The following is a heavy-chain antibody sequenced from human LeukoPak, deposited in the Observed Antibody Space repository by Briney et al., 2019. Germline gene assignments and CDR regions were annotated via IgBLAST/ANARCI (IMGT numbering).Heavy chain of an antibody. CDR3: ARAITVTSPGGY. CDR1: GGTFSSYA. J-gene: IGHJ4*02. CDR2: IIPIFGTA. Sequence: SVKVSCKASGGTFSSYAISWVRQAPGQGLEWMGGIIPIFGTANYAQKFQGRVTITADESTSTAYMELRSLGSDDTAVYYCARAITVTSPGGYWGQGTLVTVSS. D-gene: IGHD4-17*01. V-gene: IGHV1-69*13.